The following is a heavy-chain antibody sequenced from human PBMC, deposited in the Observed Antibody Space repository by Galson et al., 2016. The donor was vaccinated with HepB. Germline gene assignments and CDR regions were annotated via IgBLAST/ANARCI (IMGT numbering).Heavy chain of an antibody. CDR2: ISNDGSNK. CDR1: GFPFSGYG. J-gene: IGHJ6*02. D-gene: IGHD3-3*01. Sequence: SLRLSCAASGFPFSGYGIHWVRQAPGEGLEWVAGISNDGSNKYYADSVKGRFTISRDNSKDTLYLQMNSLRAEDTAVYYCARDTPSSDTIDGMDVWGQGTTVTVSS. CDR3: ARDTPSSDTIDGMDV. V-gene: IGHV3-33*01.